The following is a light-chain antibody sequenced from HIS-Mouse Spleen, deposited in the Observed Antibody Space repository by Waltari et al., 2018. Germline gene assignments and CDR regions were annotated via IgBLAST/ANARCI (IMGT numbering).Light chain of an antibody. V-gene: IGLV1-47*01. Sequence: QSVLTQPPSASGTPGQRVTIPCSGSSAHIGSNYVYWYQHIPGTAPKLLIYRNNQRPSGVPDRFSGSKSGTSASLAISGLRSEDEADYYCAAWDDSLSGPVFGGGTKLTVL. CDR2: RNN. CDR1: SAHIGSNY. J-gene: IGLJ2*01. CDR3: AAWDDSLSGPV.